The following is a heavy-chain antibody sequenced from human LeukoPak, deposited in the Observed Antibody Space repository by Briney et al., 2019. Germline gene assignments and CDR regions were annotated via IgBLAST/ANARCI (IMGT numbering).Heavy chain of an antibody. Sequence: SQTLSLTCSISGDTVPNNSAGWNWIRQSPSRGLEWLGRTYYRSLWSHDYAVSVTSRVTINPDTSKNQFSLQLNSVTPEDTAVYYCARDAGDSTGFDYWGQGTLVTVSS. CDR3: ARDAGDSTGFDY. D-gene: IGHD1-1*01. CDR2: TYYRSLWSH. V-gene: IGHV6-1*01. CDR1: GDTVPNNSAG. J-gene: IGHJ4*02.